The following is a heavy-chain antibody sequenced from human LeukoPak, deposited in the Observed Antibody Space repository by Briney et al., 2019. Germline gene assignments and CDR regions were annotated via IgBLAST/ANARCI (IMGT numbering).Heavy chain of an antibody. D-gene: IGHD3-10*01. V-gene: IGHV4-34*01. CDR2: INHSGST. J-gene: IGHJ3*02. CDR3: ARGRLFYGSGSNGPQPRAAEAFDI. CDR1: GGSFSGYY. Sequence: PSETLSLTCAVYGGSFSGYYWSWIRQPPGKGLEWIGEINHSGSTDYNPSLKSRVTISVDTSKNQFSLKLSSVTAADTAVYYCARGRLFYGSGSNGPQPRAAEAFDIWGQGTMVTVSS.